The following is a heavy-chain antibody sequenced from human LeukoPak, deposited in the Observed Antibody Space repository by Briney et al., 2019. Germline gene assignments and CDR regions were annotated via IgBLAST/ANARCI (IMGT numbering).Heavy chain of an antibody. V-gene: IGHV1-18*01. CDR3: ARVNTMYSSSWIGY. CDR1: GYNFATYG. D-gene: IGHD6-13*01. J-gene: IGHJ4*02. Sequence: ASVKVSCKASGYNFATYGISWVRQAPGQGLEWMGWISFHNGHTKYAQKFQGRVTMTRDTSISTAYMELSRLRSDDTAVYYCARVNTMYSSSWIGYWGQGTLVTVSS. CDR2: ISFHNGHT.